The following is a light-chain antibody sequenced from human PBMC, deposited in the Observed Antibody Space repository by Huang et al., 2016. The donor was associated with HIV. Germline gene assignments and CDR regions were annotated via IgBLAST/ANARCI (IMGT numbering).Light chain of an antibody. CDR3: QQYNNWPPVT. V-gene: IGKV3-15*01. Sequence: EVVMTQSPATLSVSPGERATLSFRARQNINSKVAWYQQKPGQTPRLLIYSASTRATGSPARFSGSRSGTEFTLTIISMQSEDYAVYYCQQYNNWPPVTFGQGTKLEIK. J-gene: IGKJ2*01. CDR2: SAS. CDR1: QNINSK.